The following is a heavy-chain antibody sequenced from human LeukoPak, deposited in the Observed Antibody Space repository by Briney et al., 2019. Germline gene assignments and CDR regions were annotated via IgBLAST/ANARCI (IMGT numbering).Heavy chain of an antibody. CDR2: INPNSGGT. V-gene: IGHV1-2*02. J-gene: IGHJ4*02. D-gene: IGHD5-12*01. Sequence: ASVKVSCKASGYTFTGYYMHWVRQAPGQGLEWMGWINPNSGGTNYAQKFQGRVTMTRDTSISTAYMELSRLRSDDTAVYYCARPLGRYSGYDLTNQGLLPGYWGQGTLVTVSS. CDR3: ARPLGRYSGYDLTNQGLLPGY. CDR1: GYTFTGYY.